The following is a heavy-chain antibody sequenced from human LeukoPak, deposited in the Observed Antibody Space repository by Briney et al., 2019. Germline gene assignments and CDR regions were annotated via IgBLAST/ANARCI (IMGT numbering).Heavy chain of an antibody. CDR3: AKALSPSVAGPDNWFDP. CDR2: ISWNSGSI. Sequence: GRSLRLSCAASGFTFDDYAMHWVRQAPGKGLEGVSGISWNSGSIGYADSVKGRFTISRGNAKNSLYLQMNSLRAEDTALYYCAKALSPSVAGPDNWFDPWGQGTLVTVSS. V-gene: IGHV3-9*01. D-gene: IGHD6-19*01. J-gene: IGHJ5*02. CDR1: GFTFDDYA.